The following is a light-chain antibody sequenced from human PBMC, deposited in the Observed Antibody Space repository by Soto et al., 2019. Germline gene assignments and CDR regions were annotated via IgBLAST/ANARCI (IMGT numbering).Light chain of an antibody. Sequence: DIVLTQSPCALSSSNRQRATISCRASQSVSSNLPWYQQKPGKAPRLLIYGASTRHTGIPARFSGSGSGTEFTLTISSLQSEDFAIYYCQQNNSRPPTVGQGTKVDI. V-gene: IGKV3-15*01. CDR2: GAS. J-gene: IGKJ1*01. CDR1: QSVSSN. CDR3: QQNNSRPPT.